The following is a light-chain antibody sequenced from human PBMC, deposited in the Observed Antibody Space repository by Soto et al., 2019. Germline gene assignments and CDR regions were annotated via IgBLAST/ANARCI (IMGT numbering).Light chain of an antibody. CDR3: QSYDSSLSVL. Sequence: QLVLTQPPSVSGAPGQRVTISCTGGSSNIGAGYDVHWYQQLPGTAPKLLIYGNTNRPSGVPDRFSGSNSGTSASLTITGLQAEDEADYYCQSYDSSLSVLFGTGTKLTVL. CDR1: SSNIGAGYD. J-gene: IGLJ1*01. V-gene: IGLV1-40*01. CDR2: GNT.